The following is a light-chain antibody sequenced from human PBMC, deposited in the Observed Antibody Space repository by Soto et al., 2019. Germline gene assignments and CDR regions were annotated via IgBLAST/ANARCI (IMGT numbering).Light chain of an antibody. V-gene: IGLV2-11*01. CDR1: SSDVGGYNY. CDR3: CSYAGSYTSGYV. Sequence: QSVLTPPPSVCGSPGQAVTISCTGTSSDVGGYNYVSWYQQHPGKAPKLMIYDVSKRPSGVPDRFSGSKSGNTASLTISGLQAEEEAHYYRCSYAGSYTSGYVSGTGTKVTVL. J-gene: IGLJ1*01. CDR2: DVS.